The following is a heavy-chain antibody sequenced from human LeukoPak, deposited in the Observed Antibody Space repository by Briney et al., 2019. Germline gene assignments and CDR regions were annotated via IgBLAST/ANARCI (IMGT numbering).Heavy chain of an antibody. D-gene: IGHD4-17*01. CDR3: ARKSDYGDFHFDC. CDR1: GFTFSSYW. Sequence: GGSLRLSCAASGFTFSSYWMSWVRQAPGKGPEWVANIKEDGSEEYYMDSVKGRFTISRDNVKNSLYLQMNSLRAEDTAVYYCARKSDYGDFHFDCWGQGTQVTVSS. V-gene: IGHV3-7*04. J-gene: IGHJ4*02. CDR2: IKEDGSEE.